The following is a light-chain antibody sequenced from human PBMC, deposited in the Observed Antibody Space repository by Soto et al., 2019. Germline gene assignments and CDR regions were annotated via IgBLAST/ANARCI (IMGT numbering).Light chain of an antibody. Sequence: DIQMTQSPSTLSASVGDRVTITCRASQSISSWLAWYQQKPGKAPKLLIYDASSLESGVPSRFSGSGSGTEFTLTTSSLQPDDFATSYCHQYNSYPYTVGQGAKVDMK. V-gene: IGKV1-5*01. CDR3: HQYNSYPYT. J-gene: IGKJ2*01. CDR2: DAS. CDR1: QSISSW.